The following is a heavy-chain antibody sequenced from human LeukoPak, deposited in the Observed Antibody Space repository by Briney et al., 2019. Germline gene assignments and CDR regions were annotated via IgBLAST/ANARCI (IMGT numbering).Heavy chain of an antibody. CDR2: INPNSGGT. Sequence: ASVKVSCKASGYSFTGYYMHWVRQAPGQGLEWMGWINPNSGGTNYAQKFQGWVTMTRDTSISTAYMELSRLRSDDTAVYYCARGGSSGYYAWDYWGQGTLVTVSS. D-gene: IGHD3-22*01. CDR1: GYSFTGYY. CDR3: ARGGSSGYYAWDY. V-gene: IGHV1-2*04. J-gene: IGHJ4*02.